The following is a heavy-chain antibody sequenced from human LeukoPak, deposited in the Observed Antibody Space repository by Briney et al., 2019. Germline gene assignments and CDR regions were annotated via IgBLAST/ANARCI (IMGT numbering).Heavy chain of an antibody. J-gene: IGHJ4*02. D-gene: IGHD6-13*01. Sequence: GGSLRLSCAASGFTFSSYEMNWVRQTPGKGLEWVSYISDHGKSRNYVDSVKGRFTISRDNAKNSLYLQMNSLRVEDTAVYFCARARIAAPLLDYWGQGTLVTVSS. V-gene: IGHV3-48*03. CDR3: ARARIAAPLLDY. CDR2: ISDHGKSR. CDR1: GFTFSSYE.